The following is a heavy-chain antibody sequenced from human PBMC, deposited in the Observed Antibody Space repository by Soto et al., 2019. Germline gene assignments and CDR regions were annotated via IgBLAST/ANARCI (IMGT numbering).Heavy chain of an antibody. CDR1: GYTFTSNW. D-gene: IGHD6-6*01. V-gene: IGHV1-46*01. CDR2: INPSGDIT. J-gene: IGHJ5*02. Sequence: ASVKVSCKASGYTFTSNWIHWARRAPGQGLEWMGVINPSGDITKYAPKFQGRVTMTTDTSTSTIYMDLSSLTSEDTAVYYCARDHSIALFGAWWLDPWGQETLVTVSS. CDR3: ARDHSIALFGAWWLDP.